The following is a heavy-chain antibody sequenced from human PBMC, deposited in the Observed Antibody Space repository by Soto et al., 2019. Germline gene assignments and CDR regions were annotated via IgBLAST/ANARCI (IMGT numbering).Heavy chain of an antibody. CDR3: ARHGATIPASYGIDV. D-gene: IGHD1-26*01. Sequence: PSETLSLTCTVSGGSISSYYWSWIRQPPGKGLEWIGYIYYSGSTNYNPSLKSRVTISLDTSKNQFSLKLSSVAAADTAVYYCARHGATIPASYGIDVWGRGTTVT. J-gene: IGHJ6*02. V-gene: IGHV4-59*08. CDR2: IYYSGST. CDR1: GGSISSYY.